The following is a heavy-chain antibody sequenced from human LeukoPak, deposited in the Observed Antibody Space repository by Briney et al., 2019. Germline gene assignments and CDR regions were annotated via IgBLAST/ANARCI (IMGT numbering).Heavy chain of an antibody. J-gene: IGHJ4*02. Sequence: ASVKVSCKTPGYTFTGYYMHWVRQAPGQGLEWMGWINPNSGGTNYAQKFQGRVTMTRDTSISTAYMELSRLRSDDTAVYYCARTTDWLFALFDYWGQGTLVTVSS. CDR3: ARTTDWLFALFDY. D-gene: IGHD3-9*01. CDR1: GYTFTGYY. CDR2: INPNSGGT. V-gene: IGHV1-2*02.